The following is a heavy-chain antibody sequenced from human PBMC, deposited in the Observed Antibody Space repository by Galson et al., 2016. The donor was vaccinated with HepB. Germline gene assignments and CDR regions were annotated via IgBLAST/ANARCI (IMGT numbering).Heavy chain of an antibody. CDR2: VSYDGRNK. CDR1: GFAFSNYA. CDR3: AKDAYTWRWLLSFFPDY. Sequence: SLRLSCAASGFAFSNYAMHWVRQAPGKGLEWVAVVSYDGRNKYYADSVKGRFTISRDNSKNTVYLQMNSLRAEDTAVYYCAKDAYTWRWLLSFFPDYWGQGTLVTVSS. D-gene: IGHD5-24*01. J-gene: IGHJ4*02. V-gene: IGHV3-30*18.